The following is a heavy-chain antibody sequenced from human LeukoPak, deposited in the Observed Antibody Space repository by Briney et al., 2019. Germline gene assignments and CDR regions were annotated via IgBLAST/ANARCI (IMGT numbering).Heavy chain of an antibody. V-gene: IGHV1-46*01. CDR1: GYTFTSYY. D-gene: IGHD6-19*01. Sequence: ASVKVPCKASGYTFTSYYMHWVRQAPGQGLEWMGIINPSGGSTSYAQKFQGRVTMTRDTSTSTVYMELSSLRSEDTAVYYCIVRKAVAGSEDYWGQGTLVTVSS. CDR2: INPSGGST. CDR3: IVRKAVAGSEDY. J-gene: IGHJ4*02.